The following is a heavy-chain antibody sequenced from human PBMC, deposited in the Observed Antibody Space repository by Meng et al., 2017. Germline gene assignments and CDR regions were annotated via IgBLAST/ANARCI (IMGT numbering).Heavy chain of an antibody. J-gene: IGHJ5*02. D-gene: IGHD3-22*01. Sequence: QVPRVQSGAEVKKPGALVTVTCKASGYIFASYGIHWVRQAPGQGLEWIGWINSYSGDTNYTQTLQGRVTLTKEPSTSTAYMELRSLRSDDTAVYYCAREERGSGDSWGQGTLVTVSS. CDR1: GYIFASYG. CDR2: INSYSGDT. V-gene: IGHV1-18*01. CDR3: AREERGSGDS.